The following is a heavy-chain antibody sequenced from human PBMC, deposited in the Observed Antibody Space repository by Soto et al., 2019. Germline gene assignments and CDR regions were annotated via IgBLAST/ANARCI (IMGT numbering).Heavy chain of an antibody. CDR1: GYTFTSYY. Sequence: GASVKVYCKASGYTFTSYYMHWVRQAPGQGLEWMGIINPLGGRTSYGQKFQGRVTMTRDTSTSTVCMELSSLTSEDTAVYYCARSLGDSTSLDYWGQGTQVTV. D-gene: IGHD2-2*01. CDR3: ARSLGDSTSLDY. J-gene: IGHJ4*02. CDR2: INPLGGRT. V-gene: IGHV1-46*01.